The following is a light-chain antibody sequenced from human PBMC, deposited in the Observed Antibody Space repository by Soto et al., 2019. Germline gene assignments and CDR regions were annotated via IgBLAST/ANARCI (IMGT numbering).Light chain of an antibody. CDR1: QNLSTY. Sequence: TQYTATLSSAQRDTLXLRASQNLSTYLAWYQQKPGQPPRLLIYDASSRAAGIPAGFSGSGSGTDFTLTISSLEPEDFATYYCQKHNSSPWTFGGGTKVDIK. CDR3: QKHNSSPWT. J-gene: IGKJ4*01. V-gene: IGKV3-11*01. CDR2: DAS.